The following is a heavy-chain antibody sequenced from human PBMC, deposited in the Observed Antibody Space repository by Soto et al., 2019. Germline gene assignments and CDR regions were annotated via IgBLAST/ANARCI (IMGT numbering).Heavy chain of an antibody. D-gene: IGHD2-21*01. CDR2: IKQDGSEK. Sequence: EVQLVESGGGLVQPGGSLRLSCAASGFTFSNYWMSWVRQAPGKGLEWVANIKQDGSEKYYVDSVKGRFTISRDNAKNSLNLQMNSLRVEDTAVYYCARGWGSRDYWGQGTLVTVSS. CDR1: GFTFSNYW. V-gene: IGHV3-7*01. J-gene: IGHJ4*02. CDR3: ARGWGSRDY.